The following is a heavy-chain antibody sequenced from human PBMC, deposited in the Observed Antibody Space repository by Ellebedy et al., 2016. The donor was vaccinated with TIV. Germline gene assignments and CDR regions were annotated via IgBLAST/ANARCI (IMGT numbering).Heavy chain of an antibody. J-gene: IGHJ4*02. V-gene: IGHV4-39*01. CDR2: INFSVRS. D-gene: IGHD3-10*01. Sequence: MPSETLSLTCTVSGGSLNSSNYYWGWIRQPPGKGLEWIGSINFSVRSYYNPSLKSRVTLSVDTSTNQFSLKLSSVTAADTAVYFCARRVTLPGIPTPGFDHWGQGTLVIVSS. CDR3: ARRVTLPGIPTPGFDH. CDR1: GGSLNSSNYY.